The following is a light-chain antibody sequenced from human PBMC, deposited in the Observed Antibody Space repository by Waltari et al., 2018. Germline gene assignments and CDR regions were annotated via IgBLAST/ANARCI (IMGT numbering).Light chain of an antibody. CDR2: GAS. J-gene: IGKJ1*01. CDR1: QSVSSN. Sequence: EIVMTQSPATLSVSPGERATLSCRASQSVSSNLAWYQQKPGQAPRLLIYGASTRATGIPARFSGSGSGTEFTLTINSLQSEDFAVYYCQQYNNWPPGTFGQGTKVGIK. V-gene: IGKV3-15*01. CDR3: QQYNNWPPGT.